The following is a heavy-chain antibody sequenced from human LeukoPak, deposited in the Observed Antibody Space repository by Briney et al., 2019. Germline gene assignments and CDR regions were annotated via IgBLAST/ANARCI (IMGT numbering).Heavy chain of an antibody. CDR2: VHYSGDT. CDR1: DDSVSSHY. Sequence: PSETLSLTCTVSDDSVSSHYWNCIRQPPGKGVEFIGWVHYSGDTDYNPSLKSRVTISLDTSDNQFALKVKSVTAADTAVYYCARASAVAQVGGYSYHPLDVWGQGTTVTVSS. CDR3: ARASAVAQVGGYSYHPLDV. D-gene: IGHD5-18*01. V-gene: IGHV4-59*08. J-gene: IGHJ6*02.